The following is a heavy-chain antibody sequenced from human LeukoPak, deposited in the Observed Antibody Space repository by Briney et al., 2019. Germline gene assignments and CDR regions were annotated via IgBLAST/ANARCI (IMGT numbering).Heavy chain of an antibody. CDR1: GFTYSSHN. Sequence: QPGGSLRLSCAASGFTYSSHNMHWVRQAPGKGLEWVALVSSDGNNKYYADSVKGRFTISRDNSKNTLYLQMNSLRAEDTAVYYCAKELFTYYFDYWGQGTLVTVSS. V-gene: IGHV3-30-3*01. J-gene: IGHJ4*02. CDR2: VSSDGNNK. CDR3: AKELFTYYFDY. D-gene: IGHD3-16*01.